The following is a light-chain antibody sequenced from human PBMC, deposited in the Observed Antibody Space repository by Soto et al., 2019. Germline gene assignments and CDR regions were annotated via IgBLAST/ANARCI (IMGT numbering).Light chain of an antibody. J-gene: IGLJ1*01. Sequence: QSVLNQPASVSGAPGQSITISCTGTSSDVGNYNLVSWYQQHPGKAPKLMIYDVSKRPSGVSNRFSGSKSGNTASLTISGLQADDEADYYCCSYAGDSYVFGTGTKVPS. CDR1: SSDVGNYNL. V-gene: IGLV2-23*02. CDR2: DVS. CDR3: CSYAGDSYV.